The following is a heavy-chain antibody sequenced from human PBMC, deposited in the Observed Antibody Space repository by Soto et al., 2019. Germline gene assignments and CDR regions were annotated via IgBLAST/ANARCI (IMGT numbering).Heavy chain of an antibody. J-gene: IGHJ4*02. D-gene: IGHD5-12*01. Sequence: ASVKVSCKASGYTFTSYDINWVRQATGQGLEWMGWMNPNSGNTGYAQKFQGRVTMTRNTSISTAYMELNNLRSEDTAVYYCVRDSPIGSVFSGHDDIDSWGQGTLVTVSS. V-gene: IGHV1-8*01. CDR1: GYTFTSYD. CDR3: VRDSPIGSVFSGHDDIDS. CDR2: MNPNSGNT.